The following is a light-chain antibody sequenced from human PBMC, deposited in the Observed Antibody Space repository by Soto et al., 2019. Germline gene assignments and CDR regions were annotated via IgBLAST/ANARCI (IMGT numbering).Light chain of an antibody. CDR3: QQYAGSPLT. V-gene: IGKV3-20*01. Sequence: EIVLPQSPGTLSLSPGERATLSCRASQSVSSSLAWYQQKPGLAPTLLISDASSRASGVPDRFTGGGSGTDFTLSIRRLEPEDFALYYSQQYAGSPLTFGQGTRLEIK. CDR1: QSVSSS. J-gene: IGKJ5*01. CDR2: DAS.